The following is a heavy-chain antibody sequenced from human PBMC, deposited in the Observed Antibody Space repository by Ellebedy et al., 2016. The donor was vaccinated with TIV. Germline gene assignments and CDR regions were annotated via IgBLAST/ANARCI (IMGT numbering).Heavy chain of an antibody. CDR3: ARWAYGSGSYRNWFDP. Sequence: GGSLRLSCAASGLTFSTYVIHWVRQAPGKGLDWVAVMSYDGSYESYADSVKGRFTISRDNSTSTLYLQMNSLRVEDTAVYYCARWAYGSGSYRNWFDPWGQGTLVTVSA. V-gene: IGHV3-30*01. J-gene: IGHJ5*02. D-gene: IGHD3-10*01. CDR2: MSYDGSYE. CDR1: GLTFSTYV.